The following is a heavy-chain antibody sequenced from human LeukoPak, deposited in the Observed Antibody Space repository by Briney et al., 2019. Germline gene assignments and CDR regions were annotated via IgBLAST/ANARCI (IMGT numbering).Heavy chain of an antibody. CDR3: ASSSSYDY. Sequence: GGSLRLSCEASGLRISDYYMSWVRQAPGKGLEWVSFISSSGSTIYYADSVKGRFTISRDNAKNSLYLQMNSLRAEDTAVYYCASSSSYDYWGQGTLVTVSS. CDR1: GLRISDYY. CDR2: ISSSGSTI. D-gene: IGHD2-2*01. V-gene: IGHV3-11*04. J-gene: IGHJ4*02.